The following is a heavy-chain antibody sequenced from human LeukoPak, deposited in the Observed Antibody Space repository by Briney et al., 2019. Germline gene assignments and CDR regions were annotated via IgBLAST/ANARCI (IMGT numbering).Heavy chain of an antibody. CDR1: GFTFSSYG. Sequence: PGGSLRLSCAASGFTFSSYGMHWVRQAPGKGLGWVAFIRYDGSNKYYADSVKGRFTISRDNSKNTLYLQMNSLRAEDTAVYYCAKLSGSYYYYYMDVWGKGTTVTVSS. CDR3: AKLSGSYYYYYMDV. J-gene: IGHJ6*03. V-gene: IGHV3-30*02. CDR2: IRYDGSNK. D-gene: IGHD1-26*01.